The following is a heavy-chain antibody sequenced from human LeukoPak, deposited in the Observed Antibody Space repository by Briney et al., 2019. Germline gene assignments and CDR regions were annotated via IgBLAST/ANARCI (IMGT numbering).Heavy chain of an antibody. Sequence: ASVKVSCKASGYTFTSHYMHWVRQAPGQGLEWMGLINPTGGSTGYAQKFQGRVTMTWDMSTSTDYMELSSLRSEDTAIYYCARDNSVEDNAWWFDPWGQGTLVTVSS. V-gene: IGHV1-46*01. D-gene: IGHD4-23*01. CDR1: GYTFTSHY. CDR2: INPTGGST. J-gene: IGHJ5*02. CDR3: ARDNSVEDNAWWFDP.